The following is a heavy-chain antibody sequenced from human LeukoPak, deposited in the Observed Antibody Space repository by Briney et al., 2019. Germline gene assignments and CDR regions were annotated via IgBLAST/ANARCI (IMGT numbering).Heavy chain of an antibody. CDR2: ISSSGSST. CDR1: GFTFSSYS. D-gene: IGHD3-22*01. J-gene: IGHJ4*02. CDR3: AKGGVSSGSYYFDY. V-gene: IGHV3-23*01. Sequence: PGGSLRLSCAVSGFTFSSYSMSWVRQAPGKGREWVSAISSSGSSTYYADSVKGRFTISRDNSKNTLYLQMNSLRAEDTAVYYCAKGGVSSGSYYFDYWGQGTLVTVSS.